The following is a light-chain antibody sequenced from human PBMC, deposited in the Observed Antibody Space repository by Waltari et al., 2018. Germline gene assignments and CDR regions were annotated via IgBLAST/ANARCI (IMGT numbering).Light chain of an antibody. Sequence: DIVMTQSPLSLPVTPGEPASISCRSSQRLLHSSGYTYLDWYLQKPGQSPQLLIYLISNRASGVPDRFSGSGSGTSFTLKISRVEAEDVGVYYCMHALEAPITFGQGTRLEIK. J-gene: IGKJ5*01. CDR3: MHALEAPIT. CDR2: LIS. CDR1: QRLLHSSGYTY. V-gene: IGKV2-28*01.